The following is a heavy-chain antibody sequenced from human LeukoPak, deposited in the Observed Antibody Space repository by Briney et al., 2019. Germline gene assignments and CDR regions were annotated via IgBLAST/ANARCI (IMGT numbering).Heavy chain of an antibody. CDR3: ARQGSLSYCSGGSCWFDP. CDR2: IXYSGST. Sequence: SETLSLTCTVSGGSITTSSYYWGWIRQPPGKGLEWIGSIXYSGSTYSNPSLKSRVTISVDTSKNQFSLKLYSVAAADTAVYHCARQGSLSYCSGGSCWFDPWGQGTLVTVSS. CDR1: GGSITTSSYY. D-gene: IGHD2-15*01. J-gene: IGHJ5*02. V-gene: IGHV4-39*01.